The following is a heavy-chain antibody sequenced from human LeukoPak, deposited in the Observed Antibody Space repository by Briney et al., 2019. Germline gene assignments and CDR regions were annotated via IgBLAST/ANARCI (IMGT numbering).Heavy chain of an antibody. Sequence: GSGPTLVNPTQTLTLTFTFSGFSLSTSGVGVGWIRQPPGKALEWLALIYWYDDKRYSPSLKSRLTITKDTSKNQVILTMTNMDPVDTATYYCAHGSYYRNWFDPWGQGTLVTVSS. D-gene: IGHD1-26*01. CDR3: AHGSYYRNWFDP. CDR1: GFSLSTSGVG. J-gene: IGHJ5*02. V-gene: IGHV2-5*01. CDR2: IYWYDDK.